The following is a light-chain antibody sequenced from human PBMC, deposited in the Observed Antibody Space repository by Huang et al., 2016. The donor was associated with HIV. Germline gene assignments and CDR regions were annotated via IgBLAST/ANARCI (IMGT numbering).Light chain of an antibody. CDR1: QSLIFTDGNTY. CDR2: KVA. CDR3: MQGTHWPPT. Sequence: DILLTQSPLSLPVTLGQPASISCRSSQSLIFTDGNTYLNWFHQRPGQPPRRLIYKVAKRDSGVPARISGSWSGTYFTLEISRVEAEDVGLYFCMQGTHWPPTFGQGTKVELK. V-gene: IGKV2-30*01. J-gene: IGKJ1*01.